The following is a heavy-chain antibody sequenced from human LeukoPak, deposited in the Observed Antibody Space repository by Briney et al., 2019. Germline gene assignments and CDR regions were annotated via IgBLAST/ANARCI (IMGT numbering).Heavy chain of an antibody. J-gene: IGHJ6*02. CDR3: ARGGPFYYYDSSGYDYYYYGMDV. CDR2: INPNSGGT. V-gene: IGHV1-2*02. CDR1: GYTFTGYY. Sequence: ASVKVSCKASGYTFTGYYMHWVRQAPGQGLEWMGWINPNSGGTNYAQKFQGRVTMTRDTSISTAYMELSRLRSDDTAVYYCARGGPFYYYDSSGYDYYYYGMDVWGQGTTVTVSS. D-gene: IGHD3-22*01.